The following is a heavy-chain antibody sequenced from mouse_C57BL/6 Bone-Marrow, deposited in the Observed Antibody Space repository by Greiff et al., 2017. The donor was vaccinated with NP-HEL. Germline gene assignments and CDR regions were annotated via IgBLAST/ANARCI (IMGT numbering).Heavy chain of an antibody. D-gene: IGHD1-1*01. Sequence: EVQLVESGAELVKPGASVKLSCTASGFNIKDYYMHWVKQRTEQGLEWIGRIDPEDGETKYAPKFQGKATITADTSSNTAYLQLSSLTAEDTAVYYCARRGIYYYGSSPYWYFDVWGTGTTVTVSS. CDR2: IDPEDGET. V-gene: IGHV14-2*01. CDR1: GFNIKDYY. CDR3: ARRGIYYYGSSPYWYFDV. J-gene: IGHJ1*03.